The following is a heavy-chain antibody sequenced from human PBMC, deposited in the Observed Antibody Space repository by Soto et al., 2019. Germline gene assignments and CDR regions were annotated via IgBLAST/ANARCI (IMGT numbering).Heavy chain of an antibody. Sequence: LCLTRVVSGASISCADSYWVWIRKPPGKGLEWIGYIAYSGDTYYNPSLRRRVTISADRSENKFSLTLKSVTAADTAVYFCARDFERSAIGPWGQGTSVTVSS. V-gene: IGHV4-31*11. CDR1: GASISCADSY. CDR2: IAYSGDT. CDR3: ARDFERSAIGP. J-gene: IGHJ5*02. D-gene: IGHD3-9*01.